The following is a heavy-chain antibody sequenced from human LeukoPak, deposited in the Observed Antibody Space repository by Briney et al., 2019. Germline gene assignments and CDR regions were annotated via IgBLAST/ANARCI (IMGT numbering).Heavy chain of an antibody. J-gene: IGHJ4*02. V-gene: IGHV1-46*01. CDR1: GYSFTYHY. Sequence: ASVKVSCKASGYSFTYHYMHWLRQAPGQGLEWIGIINPSDGSTTYAQKFQGRVTMTRDTSTSTVYMELSSLRSEDTAVYYCARFAVHRRLTVAGQFGLDYWGQGTLVTVSS. CDR3: ARFAVHRRLTVAGQFGLDY. D-gene: IGHD6-19*01. CDR2: INPSDGST.